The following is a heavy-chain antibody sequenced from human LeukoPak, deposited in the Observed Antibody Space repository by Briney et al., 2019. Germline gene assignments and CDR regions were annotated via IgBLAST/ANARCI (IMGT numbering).Heavy chain of an antibody. Sequence: SETLSLTCTVSGGSISSGSYYWSWIRQPAGKGLEWIGRIYTSGSTNYNPSLKSRVTISVDTSKSQFSLKLSSVTAADTAVYYCARDQGSIDYWGQGTLVTVSS. V-gene: IGHV4-61*02. D-gene: IGHD4-11*01. CDR2: IYTSGST. CDR1: GGSISSGSYY. J-gene: IGHJ4*02. CDR3: ARDQGSIDY.